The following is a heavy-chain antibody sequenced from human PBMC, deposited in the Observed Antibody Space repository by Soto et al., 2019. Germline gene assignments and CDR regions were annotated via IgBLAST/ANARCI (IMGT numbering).Heavy chain of an antibody. CDR1: GYGFTHYY. J-gene: IGHJ4*02. CDR3: ARGRSHTF. V-gene: IGHV1-46*01. CDR2: INPDSGAT. D-gene: IGHD2-2*02. Sequence: QVQLIQSGAEVKKPGASVIISCQASGYGFTHYYFYWVRQAPGQGLEWIGKINPDSGATTYAQTFQGRVTITKDASTGTVYMELSSLTYDLSAVDYCARGRSHTFWGQGTQVSVSS.